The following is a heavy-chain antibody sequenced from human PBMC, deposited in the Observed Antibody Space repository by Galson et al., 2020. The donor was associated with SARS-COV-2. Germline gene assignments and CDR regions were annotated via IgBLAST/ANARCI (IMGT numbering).Heavy chain of an antibody. CDR1: GDSINVPNYS. CDR3: ARWLQYGLDV. J-gene: IGHJ6*02. Sequence: SKTLSLTCAVSGDSINVPNYSWTWVRLPPGKRLDFIGYIYSDGGTYYNPSLRSRLIMSVDSSKNQFSLRLSSVTAADTGVYYCARWLQYGLDVWGQGTTVTVSS. D-gene: IGHD3-22*01. CDR2: IYSDGGT. V-gene: IGHV4-30-4*07.